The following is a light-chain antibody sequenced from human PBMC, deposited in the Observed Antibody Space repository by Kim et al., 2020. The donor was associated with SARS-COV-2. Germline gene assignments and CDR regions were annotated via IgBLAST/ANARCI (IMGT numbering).Light chain of an antibody. CDR3: QQYATAPLT. CDR1: QSISNNY. J-gene: IGKJ5*01. Sequence: SPGERATLPCRASQSISNNYLAWYQHKPGQAPRLLIYAASSRATGIPDRFSGSGSGTDFTLTISRLEPESFAVYYCQQYATAPLTFGQGTRLEIK. CDR2: AAS. V-gene: IGKV3-20*01.